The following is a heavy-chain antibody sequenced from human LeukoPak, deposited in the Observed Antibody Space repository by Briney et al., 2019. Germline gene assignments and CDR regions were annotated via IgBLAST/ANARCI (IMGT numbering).Heavy chain of an antibody. CDR2: INPSGGST. D-gene: IGHD6-13*01. CDR1: GYTFTSYY. CDR3: ARDDLAAAGSTTNAFDI. V-gene: IGHV1-46*01. Sequence: ASVKVSCKASGYTFTSYYMHWVRQAPGQGLEWMGIINPSGGSTSYAQKFQGRVTMTRDMSTSTVYMELSSLRSEDTAVYYCARDDLAAAGSTTNAFDIWGQGTMVTVSS. J-gene: IGHJ3*02.